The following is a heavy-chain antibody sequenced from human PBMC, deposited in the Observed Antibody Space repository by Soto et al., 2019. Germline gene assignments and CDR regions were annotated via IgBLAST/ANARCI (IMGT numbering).Heavy chain of an antibody. Sequence: QVQLVESGGGLVKPGGCLRLSCAASGFTFSDYYMSWIRQAPGKGLEWVSYISISGSDTNYVDSVKRRFTGSRDNAKNSLYLQMHSLSAEDTVVYYCARSLRGYGGYSGYWGQGTLVTVSS. J-gene: IGHJ4*02. CDR2: ISISGSDT. D-gene: IGHD5-12*01. V-gene: IGHV3-11*05. CDR1: GFTFSDYY. CDR3: ARSLRGYGGYSGY.